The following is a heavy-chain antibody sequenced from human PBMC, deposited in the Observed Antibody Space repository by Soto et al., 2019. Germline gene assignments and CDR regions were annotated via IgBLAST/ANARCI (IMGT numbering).Heavy chain of an antibody. CDR3: ARGYSGYDGAAYDY. J-gene: IGHJ4*02. D-gene: IGHD5-12*01. CDR2: IYYSGST. V-gene: IGHV4-30-4*01. Sequence: SETLSLTCTVSGGSISSGDYYWSWIRQPPGKGLEWIGYIYYSGSTYYNPSLKSRVTISVDTSKNQFSLKLSSVTAADTAVYYCARGYSGYDGAAYDYWGQGTRFTVSS. CDR1: GGSISSGDYY.